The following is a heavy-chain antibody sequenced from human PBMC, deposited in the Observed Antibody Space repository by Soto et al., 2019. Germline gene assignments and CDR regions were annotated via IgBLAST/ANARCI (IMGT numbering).Heavy chain of an antibody. CDR2: ISAYNGNT. CDR1: GYTFTSYG. V-gene: IGHV1-18*01. J-gene: IGHJ4*02. CDR3: AISQDYDFWSGYYFDY. D-gene: IGHD3-3*01. Sequence: QVQLVQSGAEVKKPGASVKVSCKASGYTFTSYGISWVRQAPGQGLEWMGWISAYNGNTNYAQKLQGRVTMTTDTPTSTAYMELRSLRSDDTAVYYCAISQDYDFWSGYYFDYWGQGTLVTVFS.